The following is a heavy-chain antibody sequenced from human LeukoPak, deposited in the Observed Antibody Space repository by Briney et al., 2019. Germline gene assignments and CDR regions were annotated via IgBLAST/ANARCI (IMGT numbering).Heavy chain of an antibody. CDR2: INPNSGGT. J-gene: IGHJ4*02. CDR1: GYTFTSYY. Sequence: ASVKVSCKASGYTFTSYYMHWVRQAPGQGLEWMGWINPNSGGTNYAQKFQGRVTMTRDTSISTAYMELSRLRSDDTAVYYCARVGLGYYDSSGYYVDYWGQGTLVTVSS. V-gene: IGHV1-2*02. CDR3: ARVGLGYYDSSGYYVDY. D-gene: IGHD3-22*01.